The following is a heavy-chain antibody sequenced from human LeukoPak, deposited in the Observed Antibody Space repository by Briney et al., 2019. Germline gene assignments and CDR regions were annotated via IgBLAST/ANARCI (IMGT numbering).Heavy chain of an antibody. V-gene: IGHV4-34*01. CDR3: ASLRGNGSGSYDPEHNDYYYGMDV. D-gene: IGHD3-10*01. Sequence: TSETLSLTCAVYGGSFSGYYWSWIRQPPGKGLEWIGEINHSGSTNYNPSLKSRVTISVDTSKNQFSLKLSSVTAADTAVYYCASLRGNGSGSYDPEHNDYYYGMDVWGQGTTVTVSS. J-gene: IGHJ6*02. CDR1: GGSFSGYY. CDR2: INHSGST.